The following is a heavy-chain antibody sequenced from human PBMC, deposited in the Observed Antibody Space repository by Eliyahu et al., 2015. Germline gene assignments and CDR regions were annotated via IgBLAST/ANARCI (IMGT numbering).Heavy chain of an antibody. J-gene: IGHJ5*02. V-gene: IGHV3-15*01. CDR2: SKNKADGGAI. D-gene: IGHD3-3*01. Sequence: EVQLVESGGGFVKPGGSLRLSXXAXGFXLCNFXCXTWXRPAPGKGLGWIGRSKNKADGGAIDYAAPVKGRFTILRDDSRKTLYLQMDSLRTDDTGVYYCTTLISLTVFGEVKTFGPWGPGTLVTVSS. CDR3: TTLISLTVFGEVKTFGP. CDR1: GFXLCNFXC.